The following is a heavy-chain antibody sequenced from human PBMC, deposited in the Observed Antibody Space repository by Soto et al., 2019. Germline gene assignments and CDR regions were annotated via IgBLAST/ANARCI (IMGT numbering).Heavy chain of an antibody. Sequence: QVQLVESGGGVVQPGTSLRLSCAASGITFSAFAMHWVRQAPGKGLEWVARISYDASASSIADSVKGRFTISRDNSRSTLYLQMNSLRTEDTAIYYCVRDYNDGSGRFDYWGQGALVTVSS. J-gene: IGHJ4*02. V-gene: IGHV3-30-3*01. CDR3: VRDYNDGSGRFDY. CDR2: ISYDASAS. CDR1: GITFSAFA. D-gene: IGHD3-22*01.